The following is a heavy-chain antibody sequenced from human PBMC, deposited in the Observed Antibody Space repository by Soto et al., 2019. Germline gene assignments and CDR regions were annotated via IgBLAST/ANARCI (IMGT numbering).Heavy chain of an antibody. CDR1: GFTFSSYS. Sequence: EVQLVESGGGLVKPGGSLRLSCAASGFTFSSYSMNWVRQAPGKGLEWVSSISSSSSYIYYADSVKGRFTISRDNAKNSLCLQMNSLRAEDTAVYYCARERSIPFSAFYGDYGDYWGQGTLVTVSS. V-gene: IGHV3-21*01. CDR2: ISSSSSYI. J-gene: IGHJ4*02. D-gene: IGHD4-17*01. CDR3: ARERSIPFSAFYGDYGDY.